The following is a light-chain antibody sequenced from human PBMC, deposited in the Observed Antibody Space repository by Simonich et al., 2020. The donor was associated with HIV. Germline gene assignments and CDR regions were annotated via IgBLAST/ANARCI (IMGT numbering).Light chain of an antibody. CDR3: SSYTTSSTM. CDR1: SSDVGGYNY. J-gene: IGLJ3*02. V-gene: IGLV2-14*03. Sequence: QSALTQPASVSGSPGQSITISYTGTSSDVGGYNYVSWYQQHPGKAPKLMIYDVENRPSGVSNRCSGSKSGNTASLTISGLQAEDEADYYCSSYTTSSTMFGGGTKLTVL. CDR2: DVE.